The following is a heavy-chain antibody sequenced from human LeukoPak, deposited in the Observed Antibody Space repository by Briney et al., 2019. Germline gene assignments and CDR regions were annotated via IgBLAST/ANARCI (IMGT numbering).Heavy chain of an antibody. CDR2: ISYDGSNK. D-gene: IGHD3-10*01. Sequence: PGGSLRLSCAASGFTFSSYGMHWVRQAPGKGLEWVAVISYDGSNKYYADSVKGRFTISRDNSKNTLYLQMNSLRAEDTAIYYCARDVGEYQILGFDYWGQGTLVTVSS. CDR3: ARDVGEYQILGFDY. J-gene: IGHJ4*02. V-gene: IGHV3-30*03. CDR1: GFTFSSYG.